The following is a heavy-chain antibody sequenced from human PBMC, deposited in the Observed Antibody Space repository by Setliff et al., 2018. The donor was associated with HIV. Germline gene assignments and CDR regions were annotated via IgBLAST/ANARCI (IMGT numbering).Heavy chain of an antibody. CDR3: ASFYGDYGY. J-gene: IGHJ4*01. V-gene: IGHV3-11*03. Sequence: PGGSLRLSCVASGFTFSDYYMSWVRQAPGKGLDWVAHIGSSNHGIHYTASVQGRFTVSRDNANNLLFLQMNNLRDEDTAVYYCASFYGDYGYWGHGTQVTVSS. CDR2: IGSSNHGI. CDR1: GFTFSDYY. D-gene: IGHD3-10*01.